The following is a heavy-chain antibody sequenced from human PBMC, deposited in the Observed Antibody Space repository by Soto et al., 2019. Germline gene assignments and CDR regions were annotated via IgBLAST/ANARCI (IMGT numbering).Heavy chain of an antibody. CDR1: GYTFRSYG. J-gene: IGHJ4*02. Sequence: QVQLVQSGPEVKKPGASVKVSCKATGYTFRSYGVTWVRQASGQGLEWMGWISGYNGNTEYAQKLQGRVTMTTDTSTSTVYMELRSLGSADTAVYYCARDRGVVTSGSAYYFDYWGQGTLVTVSS. D-gene: IGHD2-2*01. CDR3: ARDRGVVTSGSAYYFDY. CDR2: ISGYNGNT. V-gene: IGHV1-18*01.